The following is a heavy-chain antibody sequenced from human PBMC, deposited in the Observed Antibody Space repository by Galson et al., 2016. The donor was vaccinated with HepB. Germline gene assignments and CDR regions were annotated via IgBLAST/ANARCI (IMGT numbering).Heavy chain of an antibody. CDR3: AKEGWFGELLYGHFDF. J-gene: IGHJ4*02. D-gene: IGHD3-10*01. CDR1: RFTFSSFA. V-gene: IGHV3-23*01. Sequence: SLRLSCAASRFTFSSFAMSWVRRAPGKGLEWVSAISGRGDRIRYAESVKGRFIISRDNSKNTLDVEMKSLRVEDTAVYYCAKEGWFGELLYGHFDFWGQGTLVTVSS. CDR2: ISGRGDRI.